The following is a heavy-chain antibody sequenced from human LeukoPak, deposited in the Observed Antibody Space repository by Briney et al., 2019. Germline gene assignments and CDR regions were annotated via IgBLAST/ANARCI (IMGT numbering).Heavy chain of an antibody. CDR1: GFTFSSYE. V-gene: IGHV3-23*01. CDR2: ISGSGGST. CDR3: AKRVRQWEKTPPKSPLDY. D-gene: IGHD1-26*01. J-gene: IGHJ4*02. Sequence: GSLRLSCAASGFTFSSYEMNWVRQAPGKGLEWVSAISGSGGSTYYADSVKGRFTISRDNSKNTLYLQMNSLRAEDTAVYYCAKRVRQWEKTPPKSPLDYWGQGTLVTVSS.